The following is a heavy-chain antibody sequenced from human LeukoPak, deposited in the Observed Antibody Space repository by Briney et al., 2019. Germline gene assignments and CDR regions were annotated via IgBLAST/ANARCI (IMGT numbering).Heavy chain of an antibody. D-gene: IGHD5-12*01. CDR1: GFTFSSYS. J-gene: IGHJ4*02. CDR3: ARGTRGYSGYDFDY. CDR2: ISSSSSYI. Sequence: GSLRLSCAASGFTFSSYSMNWVRQAPGKGLEWVSSISSSSSYIYYADSVKGRFTISRDNAKNSLYLQMNSLRAEDTAVYYCARGTRGYSGYDFDYRGQGTLVTVSS. V-gene: IGHV3-21*01.